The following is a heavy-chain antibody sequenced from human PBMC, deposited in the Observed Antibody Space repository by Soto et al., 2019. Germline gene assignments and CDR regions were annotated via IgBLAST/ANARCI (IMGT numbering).Heavy chain of an antibody. CDR3: ARVREPLTGGPWFDP. CDR1: GGSFSGYY. Sequence: SETLSLTWAVYGGSFSGYYWSWIRQPPGKGLEWIGEINHSGSTNYNPSLKSRVTISVDTSKNQFSLKLSSVTAADTAVYYCARVREPLTGGPWFDPWGQGTLVTVSS. D-gene: IGHD1-26*01. J-gene: IGHJ5*02. V-gene: IGHV4-34*01. CDR2: INHSGST.